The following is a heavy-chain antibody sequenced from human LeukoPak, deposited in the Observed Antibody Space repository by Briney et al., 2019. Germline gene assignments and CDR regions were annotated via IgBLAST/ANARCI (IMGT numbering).Heavy chain of an antibody. V-gene: IGHV3-30-3*01. Sequence: PGRSLRLSCAASGFTFSSYAMHWVRQAPGKGLEWVAVISYDGSNKYYADSVKGRFTISRDNSKNTLYLQMNSLRAEDTAVYYCERDLSDGPSYCSSTSCNGGFDYWGQGTLVTVSS. D-gene: IGHD2-2*01. CDR1: GFTFSSYA. J-gene: IGHJ4*02. CDR3: ERDLSDGPSYCSSTSCNGGFDY. CDR2: ISYDGSNK.